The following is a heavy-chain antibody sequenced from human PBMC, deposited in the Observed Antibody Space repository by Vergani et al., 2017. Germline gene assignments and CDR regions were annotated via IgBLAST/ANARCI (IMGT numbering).Heavy chain of an antibody. CDR1: GFTSSYYG. CDR3: ATKSCGTPGCQIGYFRE. Sequence: QAHLVESGGGVVQPGRYLRLAWVVSGFTSSYYGMHWVRQAPGKGLEWVAVIAYEGKQQYHAESVKGRLSICRDNSKRILYLQMISLRNKDTSVYYCATKSCGTPGCQIGYFREWGQGTLVTVFS. CDR2: IAYEGKQQ. J-gene: IGHJ1*01. V-gene: IGHV3-30*03. D-gene: IGHD1-1*01.